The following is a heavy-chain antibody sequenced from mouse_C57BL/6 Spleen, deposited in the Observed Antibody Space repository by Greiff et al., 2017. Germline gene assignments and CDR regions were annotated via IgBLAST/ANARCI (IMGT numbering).Heavy chain of an antibody. V-gene: IGHV1-66*01. CDR3: ARGDSRVGSSGFAY. CDR1: GYSFTSYY. CDR2: IYPGSGNT. D-gene: IGHD1-1*01. Sequence: LQESGPELVKPGASVKISCKASGYSFTSYYIHWVKQRPGQGLEWIGWIYPGSGNTKYNEKFKGKATLTADTSSSTAYMQLSSLTSEDSAVYYCARGDSRVGSSGFAYWGQGTLVTVSA. J-gene: IGHJ3*01.